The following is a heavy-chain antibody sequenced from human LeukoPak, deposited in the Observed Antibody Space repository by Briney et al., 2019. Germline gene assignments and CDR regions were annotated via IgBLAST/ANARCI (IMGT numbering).Heavy chain of an antibody. CDR3: ARDTMVRFDP. Sequence: NSSETLSLTCTVSGGSISSYYWSWIRQPPGKGLEWIGYIYYSGSTNYNPSLKSRVTMSVDTSKNQFSLKLSSVTAADTAVYYCARDTMVRFDPWGQGTLVTVSS. CDR1: GGSISSYY. D-gene: IGHD3-10*01. CDR2: IYYSGST. V-gene: IGHV4-59*12. J-gene: IGHJ5*02.